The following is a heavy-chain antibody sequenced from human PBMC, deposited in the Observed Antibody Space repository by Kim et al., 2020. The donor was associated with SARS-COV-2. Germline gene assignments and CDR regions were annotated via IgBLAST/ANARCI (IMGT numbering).Heavy chain of an antibody. V-gene: IGHV3-21*01. CDR1: GFTFSSYS. CDR2: ISSSSSYI. J-gene: IGHJ4*02. CDR3: ARAHCSSTSCYDRAYYFDY. Sequence: GGSLRLSCGASGFTFSSYSMNWVRQAPGKGLEWVSSISSSSSYIYYADSVKGRFTISRDNAKNSLYLQMISLRAEDTAVYYCARAHCSSTSCYDRAYYFDYWGQGTLVTVSS. D-gene: IGHD2-2*01.